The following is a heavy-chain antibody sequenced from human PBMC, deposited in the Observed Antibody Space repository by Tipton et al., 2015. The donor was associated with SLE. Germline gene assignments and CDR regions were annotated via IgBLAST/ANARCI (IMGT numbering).Heavy chain of an antibody. D-gene: IGHD6-6*01. Sequence: TLSLTCTVSGGSISSGSYYWSWIRQPAGKGLEWIGYIYTSGSTNYNPSFKSRVTISVDTSKNQFSLKLSSVTAADTAVYYCARDSPRYSSSWKGDGFDIWGQGTMVTVSS. V-gene: IGHV4-61*09. J-gene: IGHJ3*02. CDR1: GGSISSGSYY. CDR3: ARDSPRYSSSWKGDGFDI. CDR2: IYTSGST.